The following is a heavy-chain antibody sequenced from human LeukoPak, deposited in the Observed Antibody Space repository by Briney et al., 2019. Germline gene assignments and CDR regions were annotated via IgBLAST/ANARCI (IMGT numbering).Heavy chain of an antibody. Sequence: PGGSLRLSCAASGFTFSSYVMNWVRQAPGKGLEWVSVISGGGGSTYYADSVKGRFTISRHNSKNTLYLQMDSLRDEDTAVYYCARGDFWSGYYTGLYWGQGTLVTVSS. CDR3: ARGDFWSGYYTGLY. CDR2: ISGGGGST. V-gene: IGHV3-23*01. J-gene: IGHJ4*02. D-gene: IGHD3-3*01. CDR1: GFTFSSYV.